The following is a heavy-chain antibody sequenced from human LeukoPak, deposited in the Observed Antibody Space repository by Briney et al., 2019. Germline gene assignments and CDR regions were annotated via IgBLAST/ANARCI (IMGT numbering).Heavy chain of an antibody. CDR3: AKNPRPYCSSTGCYRFDP. J-gene: IGHJ5*02. CDR2: ISGSGGST. D-gene: IGHD2-2*02. V-gene: IGHV3-23*01. Sequence: QAGGSLRLSCAASGFPFNTYTMNWVRQAPGKGLEWVSAISGSGGSTYYADSVKGRFTISRDNSKNTLYLQMNSLRAEDTAVYYCAKNPRPYCSSTGCYRFDPWGQGTLVTVSS. CDR1: GFPFNTYT.